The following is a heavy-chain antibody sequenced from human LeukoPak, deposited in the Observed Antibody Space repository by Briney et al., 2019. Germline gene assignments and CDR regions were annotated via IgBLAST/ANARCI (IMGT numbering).Heavy chain of an antibody. V-gene: IGHV1-24*01. CDR3: ARADRYYYDSSGPLGP. Sequence: GASVKVSCKVSGYTLTELSMHWVRQAPGKGLEWMGGFDPEDGETIYAQNFQGRVTFTADTSTGTAYMELSSLRSEDTAVYYCARADRYYYDSSGPLGPWGQGTLVTVSS. D-gene: IGHD3-22*01. CDR2: FDPEDGET. CDR1: GYTLTELS. J-gene: IGHJ5*02.